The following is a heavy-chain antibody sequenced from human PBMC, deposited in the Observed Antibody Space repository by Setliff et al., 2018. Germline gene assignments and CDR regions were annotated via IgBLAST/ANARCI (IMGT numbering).Heavy chain of an antibody. Sequence: SETLSLTCTVSGASLNSGTYYWGWIRQPPGKGLEWIGRIYYRGDTYYNPSLKGRLTISVDTAQNQFSLRLTSVTAADTAVYYCARTSTYVLGSGSYWDRWFDPWSQGTLVTVSS. V-gene: IGHV4-39*07. CDR1: GASLNSGTYY. J-gene: IGHJ5*02. D-gene: IGHD3-10*01. CDR2: IYYRGDT. CDR3: ARTSTYVLGSGSYWDRWFDP.